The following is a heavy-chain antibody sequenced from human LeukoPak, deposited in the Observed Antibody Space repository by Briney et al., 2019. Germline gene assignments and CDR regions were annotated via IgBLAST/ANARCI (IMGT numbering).Heavy chain of an antibody. Sequence: GGSLRLSCAASGFTFSSSWMTWVRQAPGKGLEWVANIKQDGSETYYVDSVKGRFTISRDNAKNSLYLQMNSLRAEDTAVYYCARSIGYCSSTICPNRYFDYWGQGTLVTVSS. CDR1: GFTFSSSW. V-gene: IGHV3-7*03. CDR2: IKQDGSET. D-gene: IGHD2-2*01. CDR3: ARSIGYCSSTICPNRYFDY. J-gene: IGHJ4*02.